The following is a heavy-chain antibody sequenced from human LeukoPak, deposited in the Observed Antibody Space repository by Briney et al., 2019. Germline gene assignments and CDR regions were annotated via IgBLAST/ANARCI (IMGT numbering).Heavy chain of an antibody. CDR2: IKPDGSAK. D-gene: IGHD1-14*01. V-gene: IGHV3-7*01. CDR3: ARDVAYNAFDY. CDR1: GFQFSTSW. Sequence: GGSLRLSCAASGFQFSTSWMTWVRQAPGKGLERVANIKPDGSAKNYVGFVQGRFTISRDNPGNSVYLQMRSLRADDTALYFCARDVAYNAFDYWGQGTLVTVSS. J-gene: IGHJ4*02.